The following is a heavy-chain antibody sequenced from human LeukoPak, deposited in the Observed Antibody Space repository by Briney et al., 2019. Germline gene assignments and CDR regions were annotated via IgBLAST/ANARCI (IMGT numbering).Heavy chain of an antibody. V-gene: IGHV1-18*01. CDR2: ISAHHGNT. CDR3: ARDAPRIAAQNEKWFDP. Sequence: ASETVSCKTCGYAFTSYGISWVRLAPAQGLEGMGWISAHHGNTDYPQKLQRRVTMTTDTSTSTAYMELRGLRSDDTAVYYCARDAPRIAAQNEKWFDPWGQGTLVTVSS. J-gene: IGHJ5*02. D-gene: IGHD6-13*01. CDR1: GYAFTSYG.